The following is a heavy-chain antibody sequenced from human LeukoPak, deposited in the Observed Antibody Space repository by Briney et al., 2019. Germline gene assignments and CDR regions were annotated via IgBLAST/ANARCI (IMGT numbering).Heavy chain of an antibody. CDR1: GYSFTSYC. CDR2: IYPGDSGP. D-gene: IGHD2/OR15-2a*01. J-gene: IGHJ3*01. CDR3: GMSGNRVPLQDDVFDV. Sequence: GESLKISCKVSGYSFTSYCLGWVRQMPGKGLEWMGIIYPGDSGPTYSPSFQGQVTISVDKSINTAYLQWSSLQASAAAMYNCGMSGNRVPLQDDVFDVWGQGTMVTVST. V-gene: IGHV5-51*01.